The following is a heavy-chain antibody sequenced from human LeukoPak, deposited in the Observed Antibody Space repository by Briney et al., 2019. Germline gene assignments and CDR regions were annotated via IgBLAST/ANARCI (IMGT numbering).Heavy chain of an antibody. Sequence: GESLKISCKGSGYSFTSYWIAWVRQVPGKGLEWMGSIYPGDSDTTYSPSFQGQVTISADKSISTAYLQWSSLKASDTAMYYCARPRSSGSYHPFDYWGQGTLVTVSS. V-gene: IGHV5-51*01. J-gene: IGHJ4*02. CDR3: ARPRSSGSYHPFDY. D-gene: IGHD1-26*01. CDR2: IYPGDSDT. CDR1: GYSFTSYW.